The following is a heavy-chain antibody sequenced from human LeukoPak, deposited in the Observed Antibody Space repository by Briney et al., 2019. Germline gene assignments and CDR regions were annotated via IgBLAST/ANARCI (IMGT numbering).Heavy chain of an antibody. CDR3: VRDRGYSTFDY. CDR2: MKEDGGEI. D-gene: IGHD4-23*01. V-gene: IGHV3-7*01. J-gene: IGHJ4*02. Sequence: PGGSLRLSCTASGFTFGDYAMSWFRQAPGKGLEWVANMKEDGGEINYVDSVKGRFTISRDNAKNSLDLQMNSLRVDDTAVYYCVRDRGYSTFDYWGQGTLVIVSS. CDR1: GFTFGDYA.